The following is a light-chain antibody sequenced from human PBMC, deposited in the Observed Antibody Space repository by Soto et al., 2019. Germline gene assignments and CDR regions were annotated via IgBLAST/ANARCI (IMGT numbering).Light chain of an antibody. CDR1: QSVSSN. J-gene: IGKJ1*01. V-gene: IGKV3-15*01. CDR2: EAS. Sequence: EIVMTQSPATLFVSPGERATVSCRASQSVSSNLVWYQQKPGQAPRLLIYEASTRAADTPVRVSGSGYGRQFTLPLSSLQSEDFAVYFCHQYNDGPGGTFGQGTKVGIK. CDR3: HQYNDGPGGT.